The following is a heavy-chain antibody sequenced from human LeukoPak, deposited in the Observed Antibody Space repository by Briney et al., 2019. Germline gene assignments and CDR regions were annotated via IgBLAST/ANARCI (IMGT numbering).Heavy chain of an antibody. CDR2: ISDRGSYT. CDR3: AKDPDFADH. Sequence: GGSLRLPCTASGFTFSTYAMNWVRQAPGKGLEWVSGISDRGSYTYYADSVKGRFTISRDNSKNTLYLQMNSLRAEDTAVYYCAKDPDFADHWGQGSLVSVSS. V-gene: IGHV3-23*01. J-gene: IGHJ4*02. CDR1: GFTFSTYA.